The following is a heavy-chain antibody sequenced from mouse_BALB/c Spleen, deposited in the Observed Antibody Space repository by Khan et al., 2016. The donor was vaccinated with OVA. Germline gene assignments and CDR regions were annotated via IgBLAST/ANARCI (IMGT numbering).Heavy chain of an antibody. Sequence: EVQLVESGGGLVQPGGSRKLSCAASGFIFSSFGMHWVRQAPEKGLEWVAYINSGSTTIYYADPVKGRFTISRDNPKNTLFLQMTSLRSEDTAMYYCARGNWAYWGQGTTLTGSS. J-gene: IGHJ2*01. CDR1: GFIFSSFG. V-gene: IGHV5-17*02. CDR3: ARGNWAY. CDR2: INSGSTTI. D-gene: IGHD4-1*01.